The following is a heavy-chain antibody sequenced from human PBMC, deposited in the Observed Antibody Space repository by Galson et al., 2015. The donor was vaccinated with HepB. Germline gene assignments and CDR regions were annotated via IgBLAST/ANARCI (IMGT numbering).Heavy chain of an antibody. CDR2: INSDGSST. D-gene: IGHD1-1*01. CDR3: ARRYGYGYMDV. CDR1: GFTFSSYW. J-gene: IGHJ6*03. Sequence: SLRLSCAASGFTFSSYWMHWVRQAPGKGLVWVSRINSDGSSTSYADSVKGRFTISRDNAKNTLYLQMNSLRAEDTAVYYCARRYGYGYMDVWGKGTTVTVSS. V-gene: IGHV3-74*01.